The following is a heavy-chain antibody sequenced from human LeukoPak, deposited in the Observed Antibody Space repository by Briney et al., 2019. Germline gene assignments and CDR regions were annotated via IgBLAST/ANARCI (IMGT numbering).Heavy chain of an antibody. CDR1: GYTFTSYG. J-gene: IGHJ5*02. CDR2: ISAYNGNT. D-gene: IGHD6-19*01. CDR3: ARDSSPAVAGTLWFDP. Sequence: ASVKVSCKASGYTFTSYGISWVRQAPGQGLEWMGWISAYNGNTNYAQKLQGRVTMTTDTSTSTAYMELRSLRSDDTAVYSFARDSSPAVAGTLWFDPWGQGTLVTASS. V-gene: IGHV1-18*01.